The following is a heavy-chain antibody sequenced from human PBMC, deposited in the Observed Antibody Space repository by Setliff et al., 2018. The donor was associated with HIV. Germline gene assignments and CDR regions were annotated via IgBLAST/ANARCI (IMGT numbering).Heavy chain of an antibody. CDR1: GFTFSSYG. J-gene: IGHJ4*02. CDR2: ILYDGSNE. CDR3: VRGPQFRPH. V-gene: IGHV3-33*05. Sequence: GGSLRLSCAASGFTFSSYGMHWVRQAPGKGLEWVAIILYDGSNEYYSDSVKGRFTISRDNAKNTLYLQMNRLRAEDTALYYCVRGPQFRPHWGQGTLVTVSS.